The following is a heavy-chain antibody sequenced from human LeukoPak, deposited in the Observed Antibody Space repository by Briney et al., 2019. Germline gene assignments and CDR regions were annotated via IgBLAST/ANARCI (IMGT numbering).Heavy chain of an antibody. CDR3: AKGDRIAVARPFDY. Sequence: GGSLRLSCAASGFTFSSYAMSWVRQAPGKGLEWVSAISGSGGSTYYADSVKGRFTISRDNSKNTLYLQMNSLRAEYTAVYYCAKGDRIAVARPFDYWGQGTLVTVSS. V-gene: IGHV3-23*01. CDR1: GFTFSSYA. D-gene: IGHD6-19*01. CDR2: ISGSGGST. J-gene: IGHJ4*02.